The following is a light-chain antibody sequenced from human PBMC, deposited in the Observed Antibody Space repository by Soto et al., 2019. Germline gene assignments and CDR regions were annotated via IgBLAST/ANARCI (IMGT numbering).Light chain of an antibody. Sequence: DIQMSHSASTLSASVGDRVTITCRASQSISSWLAWYQQKPGKAPKLLIYKASSLESGVPSRFSGSGSGTEFTLTISSLQPDDFATYYCQHYNSYSEAFGQGTKVDIK. V-gene: IGKV1-5*03. CDR1: QSISSW. CDR3: QHYNSYSEA. CDR2: KAS. J-gene: IGKJ1*01.